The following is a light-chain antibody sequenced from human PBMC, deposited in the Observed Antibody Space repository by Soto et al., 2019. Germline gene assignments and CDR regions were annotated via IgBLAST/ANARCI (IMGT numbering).Light chain of an antibody. Sequence: AIQLTQSPSSLSASVGDRVTITCRASQAIRSALGWYQQKPGKVPKLLIYAASTLQSGVPSRFSGSEFGTDFTLTISRLQPEDFATYYCLLDFGYFWAFGQGTKVEIK. CDR2: AAS. CDR3: LLDFGYFWA. V-gene: IGKV1-6*01. CDR1: QAIRSA. J-gene: IGKJ1*01.